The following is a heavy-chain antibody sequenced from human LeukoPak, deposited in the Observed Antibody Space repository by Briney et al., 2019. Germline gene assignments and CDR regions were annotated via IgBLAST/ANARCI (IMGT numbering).Heavy chain of an antibody. V-gene: IGHV4-61*02. Sequence: SQTLSLTRTVSGGSISSGSYYWSWIRQPAGKGLEWIGRIYTSGSTNYNPSLKSRVTISVDTSKNQFSLKLSSVTAADTAVYYCARVGATAGSFDYWGQRTLVTVSS. D-gene: IGHD5-12*01. CDR2: IYTSGST. J-gene: IGHJ4*02. CDR1: GGSISSGSYY. CDR3: ARVGATAGSFDY.